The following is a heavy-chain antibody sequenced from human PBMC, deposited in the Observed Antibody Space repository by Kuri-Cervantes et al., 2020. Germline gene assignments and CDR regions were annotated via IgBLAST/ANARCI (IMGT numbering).Heavy chain of an antibody. J-gene: IGHJ4*02. CDR1: GFTFSSYG. V-gene: IGHV3-30*02. CDR2: IRYDGTNK. D-gene: IGHD3-22*01. Sequence: GESLKISCAASGFTFSSYGMHWVRQAPGKGLDWVAFIRYDGTNKYHADSVKGPFTISRDNSKNTLYLQMNSLRAEDTAVYYCARDYYSAFDHWGQGTVVTVSS. CDR3: ARDYYSAFDH.